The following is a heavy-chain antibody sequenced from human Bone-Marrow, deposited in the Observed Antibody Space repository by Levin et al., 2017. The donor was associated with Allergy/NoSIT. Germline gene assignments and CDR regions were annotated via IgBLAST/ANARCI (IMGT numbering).Heavy chain of an antibody. V-gene: IGHV4-39*01. J-gene: IGHJ4*02. CDR2: IYYSGST. CDR1: GGSISSSSYY. CDR3: ARHPKASKLQFENYFDY. Sequence: SETLSLTCTVSGGSISSSSYYWGWIRQPPGKGLEWIGSIYYSGSTYYNPSLKSRVTISVDTSKNQFSLKLSSVTAADTAVYYCARHPKASKLQFENYFDYWGQGTLVTVSS. D-gene: IGHD4-11*01.